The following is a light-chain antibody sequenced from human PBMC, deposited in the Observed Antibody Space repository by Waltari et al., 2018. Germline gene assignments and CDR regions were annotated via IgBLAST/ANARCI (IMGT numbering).Light chain of an antibody. V-gene: IGKV1-33*01. CDR2: DAS. CDR1: QDISNY. Sequence: DIQMTQSPSSLSASVGDRVTITCQASQDISNYLNWDQQKPGKAPKLQIYDASNLETGVPSRFSGSGSGTDFTFTISSLQPEDIATYYCQQYDNLPYTFGQGTKLEIK. J-gene: IGKJ2*01. CDR3: QQYDNLPYT.